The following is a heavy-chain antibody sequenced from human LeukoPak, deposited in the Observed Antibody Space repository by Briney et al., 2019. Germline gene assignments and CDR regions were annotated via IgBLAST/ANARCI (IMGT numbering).Heavy chain of an antibody. Sequence: TLVKVSCKASGFTFTSSAMQWVRQARGQRLEWIGWVVVGSGNTNYAQKFQERVTITRDMSTSTAYMELSSLRSEDTAVYYCAAGPYYYDSSGYHWAEYFQHWGQGTLVTVSS. CDR1: GFTFTSSA. V-gene: IGHV1-58*02. D-gene: IGHD3-22*01. CDR2: VVVGSGNT. CDR3: AAGPYYYDSSGYHWAEYFQH. J-gene: IGHJ1*01.